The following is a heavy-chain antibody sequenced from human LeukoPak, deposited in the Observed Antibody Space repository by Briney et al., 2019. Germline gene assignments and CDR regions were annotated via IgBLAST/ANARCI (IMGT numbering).Heavy chain of an antibody. D-gene: IGHD3-22*01. V-gene: IGHV3-11*05. Sequence: KPGGSLRLPCAASGFTFSDYYMSWIRQAPGKGLEWVSYISSSSSYTNYADSVKGRFTISRDNAKNSLYLQMNSLRAEDTAVYYCAREKWLFIPFDYWGQGTLVTVSS. CDR2: ISSSSSYT. CDR3: AREKWLFIPFDY. CDR1: GFTFSDYY. J-gene: IGHJ4*02.